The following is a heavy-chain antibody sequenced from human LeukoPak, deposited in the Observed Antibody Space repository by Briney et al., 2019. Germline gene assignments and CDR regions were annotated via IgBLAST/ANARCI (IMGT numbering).Heavy chain of an antibody. Sequence: GGSLRLSCAASGFTFSSYAMSWVRQAPGKGLEWVSVISGSGGTTFYADSVKGRFTVSRDNSKNTLYLQMNSLRAEDTAVYYCAKVQQFYFDYWGQGTLVTVSS. V-gene: IGHV3-23*01. CDR3: AKVQQFYFDY. CDR2: ISGSGGTT. CDR1: GFTFSSYA. D-gene: IGHD4-11*01. J-gene: IGHJ4*02.